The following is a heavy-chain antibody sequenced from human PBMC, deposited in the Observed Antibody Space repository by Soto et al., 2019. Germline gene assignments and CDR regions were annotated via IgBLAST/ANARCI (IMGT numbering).Heavy chain of an antibody. D-gene: IGHD4-17*01. Sequence: LRLSCAASGFTFSSYGMHWVRQAPGKGLEWVAVISYDGSNKYYADSVEGRFTISRDNSKNTLYLQMNSLRAEDTAVYYCAKEYYGDYYFDYWGPGTLVTVSS. J-gene: IGHJ4*02. V-gene: IGHV3-30*18. CDR2: ISYDGSNK. CDR1: GFTFSSYG. CDR3: AKEYYGDYYFDY.